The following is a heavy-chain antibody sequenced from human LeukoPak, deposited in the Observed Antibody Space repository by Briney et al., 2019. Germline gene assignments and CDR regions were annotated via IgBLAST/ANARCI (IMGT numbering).Heavy chain of an antibody. CDR3: ARGGNIGGNRKVAFDI. D-gene: IGHD4-23*01. CDR1: GSSISSGGYS. V-gene: IGHV4-30-2*01. CDR2: IYHSGST. Sequence: SQTLSLTCAVSGSSISSGGYSWSWIRQPPGKGLEWIGYIYHSGSTYYNPSLKSRVTISVDRSKNQFSLKLSSVTAADTAVYYCARGGNIGGNRKVAFDIWGQGTMVTVSS. J-gene: IGHJ3*02.